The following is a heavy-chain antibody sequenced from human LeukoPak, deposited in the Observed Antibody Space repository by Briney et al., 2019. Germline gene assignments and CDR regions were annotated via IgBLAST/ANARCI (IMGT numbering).Heavy chain of an antibody. CDR2: VYYSGST. V-gene: IGHV4-59*02. D-gene: IGHD1-26*01. J-gene: IGHJ3*02. CDR1: GGSVSGYY. CDR3: ARGGGIVGANDAFDI. Sequence: SPSETLSLTCVVSGGSVSGYYWGWIRQPPGRGLEWIGYVYYSGSTNYNPSLKSRVTISVDMSKNHFSLKLSSVTAADTAVYYCARGGGIVGANDAFDIWGQGTMVTVSS.